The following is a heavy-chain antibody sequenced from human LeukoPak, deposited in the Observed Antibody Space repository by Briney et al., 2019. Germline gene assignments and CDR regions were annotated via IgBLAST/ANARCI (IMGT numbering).Heavy chain of an antibody. Sequence: SETLSLTCPVSGGSISSGDYYWSWIRQPPGKGLEWIGYIYYSGSTYYNPSLKSRVTISVDTSKNQFSLKLSSVTAADTAVYYCARRDFWSGYYHFDYWGQGTLVTVSS. D-gene: IGHD3-3*01. CDR1: GGSISSGDYY. J-gene: IGHJ4*02. V-gene: IGHV4-30-4*01. CDR2: IYYSGST. CDR3: ARRDFWSGYYHFDY.